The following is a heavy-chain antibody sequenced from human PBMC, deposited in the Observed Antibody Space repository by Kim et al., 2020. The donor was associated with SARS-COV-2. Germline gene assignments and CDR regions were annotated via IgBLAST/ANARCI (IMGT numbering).Heavy chain of an antibody. CDR1: GYSFTSYW. Sequence: GESLKISCKGSGYSFTSYWIGWVSQMPGKGLEWMGIIYPGDSDTRYSPSFQGQVTISADKSISTAYLQWSSLKASDTAMYYCATLPSFYYDSSGSVTSFDLWGQGTMVTVSS. CDR2: IYPGDSDT. V-gene: IGHV5-51*01. CDR3: ATLPSFYYDSSGSVTSFDL. J-gene: IGHJ3*01. D-gene: IGHD3-22*01.